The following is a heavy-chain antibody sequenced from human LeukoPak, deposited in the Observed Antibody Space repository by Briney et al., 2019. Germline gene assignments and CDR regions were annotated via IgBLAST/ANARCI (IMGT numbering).Heavy chain of an antibody. Sequence: SETLSLTCTVSGGSLSTYYWSWLRRPPGKGLEWVGYVYFTGSPKYNPSLKTRVTISRDTSKNQFFLNLRSVTAADTAVYYCARGPFPNYYGSGSFELWGQGALVTVSS. CDR3: ARGPFPNYYGSGSFEL. D-gene: IGHD3-10*01. CDR1: GGSLSTYY. CDR2: VYFTGSP. V-gene: IGHV4-59*12. J-gene: IGHJ4*02.